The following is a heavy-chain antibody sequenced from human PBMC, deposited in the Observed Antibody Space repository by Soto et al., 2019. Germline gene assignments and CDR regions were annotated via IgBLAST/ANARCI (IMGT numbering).Heavy chain of an antibody. V-gene: IGHV3-9*01. CDR1: GFTFDDYA. J-gene: IGHJ4*02. D-gene: IGHD5-12*01. CDR2: ISWNSGSI. CDR3: AKDLLGGYDMTYFDY. Sequence: GGSLRLSCAASGFTFDDYAMHWVRQAPGKGLEWVSGISWNSGSIGYADSVKGRFTISRDNAKNSLYLQMNSLRAEDTALYYCAKDLLGGYDMTYFDYWGQGTLVTVSS.